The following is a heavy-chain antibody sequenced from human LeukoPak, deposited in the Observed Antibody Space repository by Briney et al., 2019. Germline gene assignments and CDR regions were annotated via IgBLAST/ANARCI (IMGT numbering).Heavy chain of an antibody. D-gene: IGHD3-3*01. CDR1: GYTFINYG. Sequence: GASVKVSCKASGYTFINYGISWVRQAPGQGLEWMGWISGYNGDTNYAQKFQGRVTMTTDTSTSTAYMELRSLRYDDTAVYYCARNMFYDVWSGYCSPDYWGQGTLVTVSS. CDR3: ARNMFYDVWSGYCSPDY. CDR2: ISGYNGDT. V-gene: IGHV1-18*04. J-gene: IGHJ4*02.